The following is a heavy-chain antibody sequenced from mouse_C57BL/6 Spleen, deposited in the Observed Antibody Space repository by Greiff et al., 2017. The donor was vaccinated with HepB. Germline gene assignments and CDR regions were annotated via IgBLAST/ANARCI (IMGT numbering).Heavy chain of an antibody. V-gene: IGHV1-76*01. J-gene: IGHJ2*01. CDR2: IYPGSGNS. Sequence: VKLQESGAELVRPGASVKLSCKASGYTFTDYYINWVKQRPGQGLEWIARIYPGSGNSYYNEKFKGKATLTAEKSSSTAYMQLSSLTSEDSAVYFCARGDDGYYKDYWGQGTTLTVSS. CDR3: ARGDDGYYKDY. D-gene: IGHD2-3*01. CDR1: GYTFTDYY.